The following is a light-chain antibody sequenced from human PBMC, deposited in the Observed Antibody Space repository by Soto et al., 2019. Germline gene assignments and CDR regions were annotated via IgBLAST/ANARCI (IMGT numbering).Light chain of an antibody. CDR1: QSVNNNY. CDR3: QQCGSSST. J-gene: IGKJ5*01. Sequence: EIVLTQSPGTLSLSPGERATLSCRSSQSVNNNYLAWYQQKPGLAPRLLIYGASSRATGIPDRFSGSGSGTDFTLTISRLEPEDFAVYYCQQCGSSSTFGQGARLE. V-gene: IGKV3-20*01. CDR2: GAS.